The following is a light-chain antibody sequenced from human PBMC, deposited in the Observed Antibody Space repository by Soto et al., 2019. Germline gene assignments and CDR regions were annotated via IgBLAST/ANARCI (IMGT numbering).Light chain of an antibody. V-gene: IGKV4-1*01. CDR2: WAS. CDR1: QSVLYSSNNKNY. J-gene: IGKJ3*01. Sequence: DIMMTQSPDSLAVSLGERATINCKSSQSVLYSSNNKNYLAWYQQKPGQPPKLLIYWASTRESGVPDRFSGSGSGTDFTLTISSLQAEDVAVYYCQQYYSTPFTYGPGTKGDIK. CDR3: QQYYSTPFT.